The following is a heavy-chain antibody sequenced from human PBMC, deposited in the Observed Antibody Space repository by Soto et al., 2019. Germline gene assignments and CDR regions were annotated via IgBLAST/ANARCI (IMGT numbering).Heavy chain of an antibody. V-gene: IGHV3-23*01. CDR1: GFTFSTYS. J-gene: IGHJ6*02. CDR3: AKGRSYYYYYGVYV. CDR2: IIDSGGST. Sequence: GGSLRLSCAGSGFTFSTYSMNWVRQAPGKGLEWVSGIIDSGGSTYYADSVKGRFTISRDNSKSTLYLQMNSLRAEDTALYYCAKGRSYYYYYGVYVWGQGTTVTVSS.